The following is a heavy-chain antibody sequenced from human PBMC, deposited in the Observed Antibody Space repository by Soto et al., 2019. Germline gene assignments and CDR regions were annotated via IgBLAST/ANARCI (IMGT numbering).Heavy chain of an antibody. D-gene: IGHD6-25*01. CDR2: TYHRGST. V-gene: IGHV4-59*01. CDR1: GVSIRSYF. Sequence: SETLSLTCSVSGVSIRSYFWSWIRQAPGGGLEWIGYTYHRGSTNYSPSLKSRVAISLDTSENQFSLKVNSVTAADTAVYYCARIGGYHGPLDYWGQGTPVTVS. J-gene: IGHJ4*02. CDR3: ARIGGYHGPLDY.